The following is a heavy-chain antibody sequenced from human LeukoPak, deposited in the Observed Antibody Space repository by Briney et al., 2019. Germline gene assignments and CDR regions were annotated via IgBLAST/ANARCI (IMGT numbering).Heavy chain of an antibody. CDR3: AIFFGFFFWGIYSPNCFAP. Sequence: SETLSLTCTVSGGSISSYYWSWIRQPPGKGLEWIGYIFYSGSTNYNPSLKSRVTISVDTSKNQLSLKLSSVTAAYTAVYYCAIFFGFFFWGIYSPNCFAPWGRETGVAVPS. CDR1: GGSISSYY. J-gene: IGHJ5*02. V-gene: IGHV4-59*01. D-gene: IGHD3-16*01. CDR2: IFYSGST.